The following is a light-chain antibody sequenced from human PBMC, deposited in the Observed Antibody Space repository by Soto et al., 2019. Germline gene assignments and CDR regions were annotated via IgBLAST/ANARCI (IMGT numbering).Light chain of an antibody. J-gene: IGKJ2*01. CDR1: QSVSRIY. CDR3: QQYGSSGYT. Sequence: EIVLTQSPGTLSLSPGESATLSCRASQSVSRIYLAWYQQKPGQAPRLLIYGASSRATGIPDRFSGSGSGTDFTLTLSSLEPEDFAVYYCQQYGSSGYTFGQGTKLEIK. CDR2: GAS. V-gene: IGKV3-20*01.